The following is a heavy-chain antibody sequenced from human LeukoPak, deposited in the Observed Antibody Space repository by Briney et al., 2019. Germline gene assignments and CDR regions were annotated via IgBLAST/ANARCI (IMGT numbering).Heavy chain of an antibody. D-gene: IGHD3-16*02. V-gene: IGHV4-34*01. Sequence: SETLPLTCAVYGGSFSGYYWSWIRPPPGKGLEWIGEINHSGSTNDNPSLKSRVTISVDTSKNQFSLKLSSVTAADTAVYYCARGDYDYVWGSYRYTRIYYFDYWGQGTLVTVSS. CDR3: ARGDYDYVWGSYRYTRIYYFDY. J-gene: IGHJ4*02. CDR2: INHSGST. CDR1: GGSFSGYY.